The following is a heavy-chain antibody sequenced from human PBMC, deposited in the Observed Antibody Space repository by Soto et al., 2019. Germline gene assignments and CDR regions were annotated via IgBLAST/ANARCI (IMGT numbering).Heavy chain of an antibody. D-gene: IGHD4-17*01. J-gene: IGHJ3*02. V-gene: IGHV4-59*01. CDR1: GGSISSYY. Sequence: SETLSLTCTVSGGSISSYYWSWIRQPPGKGLEWIGYIYYSGSTNYNPSLKSRVTISVDTSKNQFSLKLSSVTAADTAVYYCARETTVTKAFDIWGQGTMVTVSS. CDR3: ARETTVTKAFDI. CDR2: IYYSGST.